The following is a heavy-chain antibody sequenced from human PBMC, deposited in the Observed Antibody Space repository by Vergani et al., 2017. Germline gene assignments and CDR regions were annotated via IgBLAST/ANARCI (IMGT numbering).Heavy chain of an antibody. V-gene: IGHV4-38-2*01. CDR2: IYHSGST. CDR3: ARGETIRRDGKFDY. D-gene: IGHD5-24*01. J-gene: IGHJ4*02. Sequence: QVQLQESGPGLVKPSETLSLTCAVSGYSISSGYYWGWIRQPPGKGLEWIGSIYHSGSTYYNPSLKSRVTISVDTSKNQFSLKLSSVTAADTAVYYCARGETIRRDGKFDYWGQGTLVTVSS. CDR1: GYSISSGYY.